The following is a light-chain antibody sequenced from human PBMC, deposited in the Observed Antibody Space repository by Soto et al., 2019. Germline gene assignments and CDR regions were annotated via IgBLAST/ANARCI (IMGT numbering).Light chain of an antibody. CDR3: QQYKSYSPFT. V-gene: IGKV1-5*01. CDR2: DAS. Sequence: DIQMTQSPSTLSASVGDRVTIACRASQSISSYLAWYQQKPGKAPKLLIYDASSLESGVPSRFSGSGYGTEFALTISSLQPDDFAIYSCQQYKSYSPFTFGVGTKVDIK. J-gene: IGKJ4*01. CDR1: QSISSY.